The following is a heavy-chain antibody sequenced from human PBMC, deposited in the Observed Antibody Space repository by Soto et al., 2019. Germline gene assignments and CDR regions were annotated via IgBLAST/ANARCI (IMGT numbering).Heavy chain of an antibody. CDR1: GYTFTGYY. V-gene: IGHV1-2*02. D-gene: IGHD3-16*01. J-gene: IGHJ6*02. CDR2: INPNSGGT. CDR3: ARGGGRGSQGLDV. Sequence: GASVKVSCKASGYTFTGYYMHWVRQAPGQGLEWMGWINPNSGGTNYAQKLQGRVTLSTDTSTSTAYMELRTLTSDDTAVYYCARGGGRGSQGLDVWGQGTTVTVSS.